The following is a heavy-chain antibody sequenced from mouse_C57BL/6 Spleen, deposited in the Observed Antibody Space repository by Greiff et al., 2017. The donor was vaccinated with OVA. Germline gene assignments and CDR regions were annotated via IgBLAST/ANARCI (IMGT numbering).Heavy chain of an antibody. CDR1: GFTFSSYA. V-gene: IGHV5-4*01. CDR2: ISDGGSYT. J-gene: IGHJ1*03. Sequence: DVKLVESGGGLVKPGGSLKLSCAASGFTFSSYAMSWVRQTPEKRLEWVATISDGGSYTDYPDNVKGRFTISRDNAKNNLYLQLSHLKSEGTAMYYCARERGSSPYWYFDVWGTGTTVTVSS. D-gene: IGHD1-1*01. CDR3: ARERGSSPYWYFDV.